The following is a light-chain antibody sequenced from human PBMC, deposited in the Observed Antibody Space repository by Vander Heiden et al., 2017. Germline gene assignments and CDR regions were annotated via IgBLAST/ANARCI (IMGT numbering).Light chain of an antibody. CDR1: SSDAGGYNY. CDR3: SSYTSRGGVV. J-gene: IGLJ2*01. CDR2: DVS. Sequence: QSALTQPASVSGSPGQSITISCTGTSSDAGGYNYVPWYQQHPGKAPKLMIYDVSNRPSGVSNRFSGSKSGNTASLTISGLQAEDEADYYCSSYTSRGGVVFGGGTKLTVL. V-gene: IGLV2-14*01.